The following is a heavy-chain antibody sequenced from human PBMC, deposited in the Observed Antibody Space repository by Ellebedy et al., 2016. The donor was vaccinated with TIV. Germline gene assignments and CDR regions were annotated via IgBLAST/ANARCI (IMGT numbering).Heavy chain of an antibody. V-gene: IGHV1-46*01. CDR3: ASGRRITILGVISGHFDN. CDR2: INPRDGSS. D-gene: IGHD3-3*01. J-gene: IGHJ4*02. CDR1: GYTFTTFY. Sequence: AASVKVSCKTSGYTFTTFYIHWVRQAPGQGLEWMGVINPRDGSSTFAHKFQGRVTLTRDTSTSIVYMEFKSMRSEDTALYYCASGRRITILGVISGHFDNWGQGTLVTVSS.